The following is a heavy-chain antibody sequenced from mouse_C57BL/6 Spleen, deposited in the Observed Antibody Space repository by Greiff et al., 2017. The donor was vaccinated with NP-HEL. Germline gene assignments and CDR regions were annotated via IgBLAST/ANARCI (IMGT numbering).Heavy chain of an antibody. CDR2: IYPGDGDT. CDR1: GYAFSSSW. V-gene: IGHV1-82*01. CDR3: ARIGSVGRGDFEY. Sequence: QVQLQQSGPELVKPGASVKISCTASGYAFSSSWMNWVKQRPGKGLEWIGRIYPGDGDTNYTGKFKGKATLTADKSSSTAYMQLSSLTSEDSAVYFGARIGSVGRGDFEYWGQGTTLTVSS. D-gene: IGHD3-1*01. J-gene: IGHJ2*01.